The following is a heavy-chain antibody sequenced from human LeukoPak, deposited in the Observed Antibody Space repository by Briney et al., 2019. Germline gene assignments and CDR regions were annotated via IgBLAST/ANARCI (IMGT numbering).Heavy chain of an antibody. Sequence: ASVKVSCKASGYTFISYDFNWVRQATGQGLEWMGWMNVNSGDTVYAQKFLGRLTMSRNTSISTVYLELGSLRSEDTAVYYCARDMTPTIAAESWFDPWGQGTLITVSS. CDR2: MNVNSGDT. J-gene: IGHJ5*02. CDR3: ARDMTPTIAAESWFDP. V-gene: IGHV1-8*01. CDR1: GYTFISYD. D-gene: IGHD6-13*01.